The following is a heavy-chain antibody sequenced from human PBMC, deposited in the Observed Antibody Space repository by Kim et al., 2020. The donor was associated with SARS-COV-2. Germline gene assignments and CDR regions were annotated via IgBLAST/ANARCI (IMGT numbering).Heavy chain of an antibody. Sequence: AESVKGRFTISRDNAKKSLYLQMNSLRGEDTAIYYCARGDDSGLFYYLFDLWGQGTLVNVSP. CDR3: ARGDDSGLFYYLFDL. J-gene: IGHJ4*02. V-gene: IGHV3-21*01. D-gene: IGHD1-26*01.